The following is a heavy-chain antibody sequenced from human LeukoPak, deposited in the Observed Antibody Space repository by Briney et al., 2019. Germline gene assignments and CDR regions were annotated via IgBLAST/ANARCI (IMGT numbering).Heavy chain of an antibody. J-gene: IGHJ6*03. CDR1: DFTFGSYG. D-gene: IGHD5-24*01. Sequence: GGSLRLSCAASDFTFGSYGMHWVRQAPGKGLEWVAVISDDGANTYYADFVKGRFTISRDNARNSLYLQMNSLRAEDTAVYYCARDLWLQDNYYLDVWGKGTTVTVSS. CDR2: ISDDGANT. CDR3: ARDLWLQDNYYLDV. V-gene: IGHV3-30*03.